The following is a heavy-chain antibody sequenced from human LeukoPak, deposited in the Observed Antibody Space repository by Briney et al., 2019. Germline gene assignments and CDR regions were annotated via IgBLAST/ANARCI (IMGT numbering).Heavy chain of an antibody. V-gene: IGHV3-7*01. CDR2: IKQDGSEK. J-gene: IGHJ4*02. Sequence: GGSLRLSCAASGFTFSSYWMGWVRPAPGKGLEWVASIKQDGSEKYYVDSVKGRFTISRDNAKESLFLQMNSLRAEDTGVYYCARDGVTSSVDYWGPGTLVTVSS. CDR1: GFTFSSYW. D-gene: IGHD2-21*02. CDR3: ARDGVTSSVDY.